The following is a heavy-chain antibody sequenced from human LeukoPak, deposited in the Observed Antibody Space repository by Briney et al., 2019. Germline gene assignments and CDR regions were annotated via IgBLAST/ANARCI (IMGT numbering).Heavy chain of an antibody. J-gene: IGHJ5*02. CDR2: INPNTGDT. CDR3: ASGGGIAARPVSSSWYQSKNWFDP. V-gene: IGHV1-2*02. D-gene: IGHD6-13*01. CDR1: GYTFTGYY. Sequence: ASVKVSCKASGYTFTGYYMHWVRQAPGQGLEWMGWINPNTGDTSYAQKFQGRVTMTRDTSISTAYMELSRLRSDDTAVYYCASGGGIAARPVSSSWYQSKNWFDPWGQGTLVTVSS.